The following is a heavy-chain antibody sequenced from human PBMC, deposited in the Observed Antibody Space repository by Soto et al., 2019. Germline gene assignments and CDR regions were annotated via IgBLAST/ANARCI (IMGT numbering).Heavy chain of an antibody. V-gene: IGHV3-15*01. CDR2: IKSKTDGGTT. J-gene: IGHJ4*02. D-gene: IGHD6-13*01. CDR1: GFTFSNAW. Sequence: GGSLRLSCAASGFTFSNAWMSWVRQAPGKGLEWVGRIKSKTDGGTTDYAAPVKGRFTISRDDSKNTLYLQMNSLKTEDTAVYYCTTAYSSSWYQTDYWGQGTLVTVSS. CDR3: TTAYSSSWYQTDY.